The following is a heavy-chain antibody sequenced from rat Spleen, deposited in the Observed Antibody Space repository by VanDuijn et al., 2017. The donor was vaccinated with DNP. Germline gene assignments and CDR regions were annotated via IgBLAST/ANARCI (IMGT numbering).Heavy chain of an antibody. CDR3: TGGGSSIYPFTY. Sequence: QVQLKESGPGLVQPSQTLSLTCTVSGFSLTSYGVSWVRQPPGKGLEWIAAISTAGNTFYNSALKSRLSFSSDPSKSQVFLHMNSLQTEDTAIYCCTGGGSSIYPFTYWGQGTLVTVSS. V-gene: IGHV2S12*01. CDR1: GFSLTSYG. D-gene: IGHD1-2*01. CDR2: ISTAGNT. J-gene: IGHJ3*01.